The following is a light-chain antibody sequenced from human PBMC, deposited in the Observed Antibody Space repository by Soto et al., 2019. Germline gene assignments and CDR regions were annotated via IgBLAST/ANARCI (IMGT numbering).Light chain of an antibody. Sequence: QSALTQPASVSGSPGQSITISCTGTSSDVGSYNLVSWYQQHPGKAPKLMIYEGSKRPSGVSNSLSGSKSGNTASLTISGLQAEDEAEYYCCSYAGSSSVVFGVGTTLTVL. CDR3: CSYAGSSSVV. V-gene: IGLV2-23*01. J-gene: IGLJ2*01. CDR1: SSDVGSYNL. CDR2: EGS.